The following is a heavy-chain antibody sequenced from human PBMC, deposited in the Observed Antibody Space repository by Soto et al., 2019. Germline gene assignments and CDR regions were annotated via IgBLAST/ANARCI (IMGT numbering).Heavy chain of an antibody. D-gene: IGHD2-2*01. Sequence: GVPLKISCKGSGYSFTSYWISWVRQMPGKGLEWMGRIDPSDSYTNYSPSFQGHVTISADKSISTAYLQWSSLKASDTAMYYCATYCSSTSCYPPDGMDVWGQGTTVTVSS. CDR1: GYSFTSYW. CDR3: ATYCSSTSCYPPDGMDV. CDR2: IDPSDSYT. V-gene: IGHV5-10-1*01. J-gene: IGHJ6*02.